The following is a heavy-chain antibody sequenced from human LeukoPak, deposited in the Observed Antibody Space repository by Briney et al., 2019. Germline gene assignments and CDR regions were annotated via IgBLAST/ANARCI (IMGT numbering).Heavy chain of an antibody. CDR3: ARYSSWYYFDY. CDR1: GGSISSGDYY. V-gene: IGHV4-30-4*08. CDR2: IYYSGST. Sequence: SQTLSLTCTVSGGSISSGDYYWSWIRQPPGKGLEWIGYIYYSGSTYYNPSLKSRATISVDTSKNQFSLKLSSVTAADTAVYYCARYSSWYYFDYWGQGTLVTVSS. J-gene: IGHJ4*02. D-gene: IGHD6-13*01.